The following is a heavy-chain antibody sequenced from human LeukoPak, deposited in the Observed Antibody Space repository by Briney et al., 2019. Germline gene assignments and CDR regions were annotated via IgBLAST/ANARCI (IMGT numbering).Heavy chain of an antibody. CDR2: INPNSGGT. CDR3: ARDPAKGSSRPRWDY. J-gene: IGHJ4*02. CDR1: GYTFTGYY. V-gene: IGHV1-2*02. Sequence: GSVKVSCKASGYTFTGYYMHWVRQAPGQGLEWMGWINPNSGGTNYAQKFQGRVTMTRDTSISTAYMELSRLRSDDTAVYYCARDPAKGSSRPRWDYWGQGTLVTVSS. D-gene: IGHD1-26*01.